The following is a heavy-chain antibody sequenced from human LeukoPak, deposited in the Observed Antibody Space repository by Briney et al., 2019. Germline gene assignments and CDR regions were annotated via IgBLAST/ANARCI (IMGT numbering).Heavy chain of an antibody. J-gene: IGHJ6*02. Sequence: GGSLRLSCAASGFTFSTYAMNWVRQAPGKGLEWVSTISGSGGSTYYADSVKGRFTISRDNSKNTLYLQMNSLRAEDTAVYYCAKGYNWNDAYYCYYGMDVWGQGTTVTVSS. CDR3: AKGYNWNDAYYCYYGMDV. CDR2: ISGSGGST. V-gene: IGHV3-23*01. D-gene: IGHD1-1*01. CDR1: GFTFSTYA.